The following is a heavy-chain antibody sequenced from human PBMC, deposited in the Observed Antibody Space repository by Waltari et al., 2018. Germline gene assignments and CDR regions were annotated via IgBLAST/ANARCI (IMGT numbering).Heavy chain of an antibody. D-gene: IGHD3-16*01. CDR3: AREGSGGDKEAFDI. V-gene: IGHV3-11*04. Sequence: QVQLVESGGGLVKPGGSLRLSCAASGFTFSDYYMSWIRQAPGKGLEWVSYIGIIGSTIYYAGSVKGRFTISRDNAKNSLYLQMNSLVAEDTAVYYCAREGSGGDKEAFDIWGQGTMVTVSS. J-gene: IGHJ3*02. CDR2: IGIIGSTI. CDR1: GFTFSDYY.